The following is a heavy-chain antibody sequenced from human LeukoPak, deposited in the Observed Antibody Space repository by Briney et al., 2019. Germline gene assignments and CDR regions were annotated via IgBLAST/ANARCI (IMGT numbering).Heavy chain of an antibody. Sequence: GGSLRLSCAASGFTFSSYEMNWVRQAPGKGLEWVSVIYSGGSTYYADSVKGRFTISRDNSMNTLYLQMNSLRAEDTAVYYCASAVMGGTNYWGPGTLVTVSS. CDR2: IYSGGST. J-gene: IGHJ4*02. V-gene: IGHV3-66*01. CDR1: GFTFSSYE. D-gene: IGHD1-26*01. CDR3: ASAVMGGTNY.